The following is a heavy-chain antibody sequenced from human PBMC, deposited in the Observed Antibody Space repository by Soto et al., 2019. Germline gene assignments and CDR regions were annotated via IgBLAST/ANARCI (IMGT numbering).Heavy chain of an antibody. V-gene: IGHV3-74*01. D-gene: IGHD4-17*01. CDR3: VRGIYRDHLGFDS. Sequence: GWCXRLSCASSVFVFTDYCSHLVGRVPGRGRVCVSRVNSDGSTTNYVDSVKGRFTISRDNAKNTLYLHMTSLRAEDKSVLHCVRGIYRDHLGFDSWGQPTLV. J-gene: IGHJ4*02. CDR1: VFVFTDYC. CDR2: VNSDGSTT.